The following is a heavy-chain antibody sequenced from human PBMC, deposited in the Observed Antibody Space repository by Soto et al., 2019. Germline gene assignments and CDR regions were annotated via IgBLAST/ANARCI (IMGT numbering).Heavy chain of an antibody. CDR1: RYTFTDYY. CDR3: DRAGLKTLELATTY. J-gene: IGHJ4*02. Sequence: ASVKVSCKASRYTFTDYYMHWVRQSPGQGLEWMGWINPNSGVTKFPQKFQGRVIMTRETSISTVYMELTRLTSDDTAVYYCDRAGLKTLELATTYWGQGTLVTVSS. V-gene: IGHV1-2*02. D-gene: IGHD5-12*01. CDR2: INPNSGVT.